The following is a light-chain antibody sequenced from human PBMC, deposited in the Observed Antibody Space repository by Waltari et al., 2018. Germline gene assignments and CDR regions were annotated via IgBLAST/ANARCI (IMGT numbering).Light chain of an antibody. V-gene: IGKV2-28*01. CDR3: MQALQTPYT. CDR2: LGS. Sequence: DIVMTQSPLSLPVTPGEPASISCRSSQSLLHSNGKIFFVWYLQKPGQSPQLLIYLGSNRASGVPERFSGSRSGTDFTLKISRVEAEDVGVYYCMQALQTPYTFGQGTKLEIK. J-gene: IGKJ2*01. CDR1: QSLLHSNGKIF.